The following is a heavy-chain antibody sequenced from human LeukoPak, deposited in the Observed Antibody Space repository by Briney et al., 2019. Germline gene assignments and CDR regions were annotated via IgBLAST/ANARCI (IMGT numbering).Heavy chain of an antibody. D-gene: IGHD3-3*01. Sequence: PSQTLSLTCTVSGGSISSGGYYWSWIRQHPGKGLEWIGYIYYSGSTYYNPSLKSRVTISVDTSKNQFSQKLSSVTAADTAVYYCARASYDFWSGYPYYFDYWGQGTLVTVSS. J-gene: IGHJ4*02. CDR3: ARASYDFWSGYPYYFDY. V-gene: IGHV4-31*03. CDR1: GGSISSGGYY. CDR2: IYYSGST.